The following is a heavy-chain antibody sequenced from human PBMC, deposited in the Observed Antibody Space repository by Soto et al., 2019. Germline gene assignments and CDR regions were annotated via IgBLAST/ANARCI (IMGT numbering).Heavy chain of an antibody. CDR1: GFTFSSYG. D-gene: IGHD6-13*01. CDR3: AKGVAAAGPWDY. Sequence: QVQLVESGGGVVQPGRSLRLSCAASGFTFSSYGMHWVRQAPGKGLEWVAVISYDGSNKYYADSVKGRFTISRDNSKNTLYLQMNSLRAEDTAVYYCAKGVAAAGPWDYWGQGTLVTVSS. J-gene: IGHJ4*02. V-gene: IGHV3-30*18. CDR2: ISYDGSNK.